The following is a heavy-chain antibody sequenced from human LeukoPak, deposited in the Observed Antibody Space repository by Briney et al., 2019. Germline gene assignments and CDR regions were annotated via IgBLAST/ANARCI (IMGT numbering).Heavy chain of an antibody. CDR1: GYIFTDYF. J-gene: IGHJ4*02. CDR3: ARVGGFDY. Sequence: ASVKVSCKASGYIFTDYFIHWVRQTPGEGLEWMGWINSGSGGTNYAQKFQGRVTMTRDTSISTTYMELSRLTSDDTAVYFCARVGGFDYWGQGTLVTVSS. CDR2: INSGSGGT. V-gene: IGHV1-2*02. D-gene: IGHD3-16*01.